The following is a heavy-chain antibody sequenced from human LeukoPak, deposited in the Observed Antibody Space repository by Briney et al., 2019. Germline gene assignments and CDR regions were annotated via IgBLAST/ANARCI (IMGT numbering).Heavy chain of an antibody. D-gene: IGHD4-23*01. J-gene: IGHJ3*02. Sequence: SVKVSCKASGYSFINYGISWVRQAPGQGLEWMGGIIPIFGTANYAQKFQGRVTITADESTSTAYMELSSLRSEDTAVYYCARDRDGGNSGYAFDIWGQGTMVTVSS. CDR1: GYSFINYG. CDR2: IIPIFGTA. V-gene: IGHV1-69*13. CDR3: ARDRDGGNSGYAFDI.